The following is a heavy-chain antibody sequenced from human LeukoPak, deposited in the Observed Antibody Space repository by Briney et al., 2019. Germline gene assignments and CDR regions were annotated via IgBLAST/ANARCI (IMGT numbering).Heavy chain of an antibody. CDR1: GFTFSDYW. CDR2: IKSDESER. V-gene: IGHV3-7*01. Sequence: GGSLRLSCVASGFTFSDYWMSWVRQAPGKGLEWVANIKSDESERFFLDSVKGRFTISRDNAKNSVYLQMNSLRAEDTAVYYCATLRGYSYTHPIDYWGQGTLVTVSS. CDR3: ATLRGYSYTHPIDY. D-gene: IGHD5-18*01. J-gene: IGHJ4*02.